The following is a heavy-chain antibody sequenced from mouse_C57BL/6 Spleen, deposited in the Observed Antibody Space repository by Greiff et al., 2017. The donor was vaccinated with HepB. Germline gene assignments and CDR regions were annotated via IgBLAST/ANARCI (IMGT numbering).Heavy chain of an antibody. Sequence: DVKLVESGAELVKPGASVKLSCTASGFNIKDYYMHWVKQRTEQGLEWIGRIDPEDGENKYAPKFQGKATITTDTSSNTAYLQLRSLTSEDTAVYYCARSDPYYYGSSFTWFAYWGQGTLVTVSA. CDR2: IDPEDGEN. CDR1: GFNIKDYY. J-gene: IGHJ3*01. CDR3: ARSDPYYYGSSFTWFAY. V-gene: IGHV14-2*01. D-gene: IGHD1-1*01.